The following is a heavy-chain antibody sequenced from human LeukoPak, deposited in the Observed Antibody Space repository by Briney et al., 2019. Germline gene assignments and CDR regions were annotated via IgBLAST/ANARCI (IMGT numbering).Heavy chain of an antibody. V-gene: IGHV3-30-3*01. CDR3: ARDNDTDYSSSPGWFDS. J-gene: IGHJ5*01. CDR1: GLTFSHYA. CDR2: ISSDGSNR. D-gene: IGHD6-6*01. Sequence: GRSLRLSCAAPGLTFSHYAMDWVRRAPGKGLEWVAVISSDGSNRFYADSVKGRFTVSRDNSKSTLYLQMNSLRVEDTAVYYCARDNDTDYSSSPGWFDSWGQGTLVTVSS.